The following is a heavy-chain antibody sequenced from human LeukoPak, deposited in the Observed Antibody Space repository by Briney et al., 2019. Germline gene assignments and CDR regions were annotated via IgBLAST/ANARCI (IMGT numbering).Heavy chain of an antibody. CDR1: GFTFDDYA. CDR2: ISWNSGSI. J-gene: IGHJ4*02. Sequence: GRSLRLSCAASGFTFDDYAMHWVRQAPGKGLEWVSGISWNSGSIGYADSVKGRFTISRDNAKNTLYLQMNSLRAEDTAVYYCAKDLLPARRSGSYSVGFDYWGQGTLVTVSS. D-gene: IGHD3-10*01. V-gene: IGHV3-9*01. CDR3: AKDLLPARRSGSYSVGFDY.